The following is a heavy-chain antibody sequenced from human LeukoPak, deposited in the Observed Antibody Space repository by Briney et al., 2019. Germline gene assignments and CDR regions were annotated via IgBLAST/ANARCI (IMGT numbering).Heavy chain of an antibody. CDR1: GFTFTRHL. CDR3: AREPDNWFDP. J-gene: IGHJ5*02. Sequence: PGGSLRLSCAASGFTFTRHLMSWVRQAPGKGLEWVANIKQDGSEKFYVESVRGRFTISKDNAKNSLYLQMNSLRAKDTAVYYCAREPDNWFDPWGQGTLVTVSS. CDR2: IKQDGSEK. V-gene: IGHV3-7*01.